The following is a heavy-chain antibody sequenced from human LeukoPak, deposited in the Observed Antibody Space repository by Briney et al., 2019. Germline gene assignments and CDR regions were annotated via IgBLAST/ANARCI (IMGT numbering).Heavy chain of an antibody. CDR1: GFTFSSYA. V-gene: IGHV3-23*01. CDR2: ISGSGSST. D-gene: IGHD3-10*01. CDR3: AKEFGLLWFGEYPGGYFDY. Sequence: PGGSLRLSCAASGFTFSSYAMSWVRQAPGEGLQWVSGISGSGSSTYYADSVRGRFTISRDNSKNTLYLQMNSLRAEDTAVYYCAKEFGLLWFGEYPGGYFDYWGQGTLVTVSS. J-gene: IGHJ4*02.